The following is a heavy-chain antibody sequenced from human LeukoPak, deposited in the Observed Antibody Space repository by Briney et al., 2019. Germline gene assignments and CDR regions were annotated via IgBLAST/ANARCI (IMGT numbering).Heavy chain of an antibody. CDR2: MNPNSGNT. CDR1: GYTFTSYD. Sequence: ASVKVSCKASGYTFTSYDINWVRQATGQGLEWMGWMNPNSGNTGYAQKFQGRVTMTRNTSISTVYMELSSLRSEDTAVYYCARGSRAISGSGLLMDVWGQGTTVTVSS. D-gene: IGHD3-10*01. J-gene: IGHJ6*02. V-gene: IGHV1-8*01. CDR3: ARGSRAISGSGLLMDV.